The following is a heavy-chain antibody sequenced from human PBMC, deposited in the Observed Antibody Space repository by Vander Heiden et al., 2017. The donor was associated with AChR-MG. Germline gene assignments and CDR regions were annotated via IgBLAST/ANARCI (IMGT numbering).Heavy chain of an antibody. CDR2: IYYSGST. V-gene: IGHV4-59*08. CDR1: GGSISSYY. CDR3: ARGGDCGGSCYDY. D-gene: IGHD2-15*01. J-gene: IGHJ4*02. Sequence: QVQLQESGPGLVKPSETLSLTCTVSGGSISSYYWSWMRQPPGKGLGWIGDIYYSGSTNYNPSLKSRVTISVDTSKNQFSLKLSSVTAADTAVYYCARGGDCGGSCYDYWGQGTLVTVSS.